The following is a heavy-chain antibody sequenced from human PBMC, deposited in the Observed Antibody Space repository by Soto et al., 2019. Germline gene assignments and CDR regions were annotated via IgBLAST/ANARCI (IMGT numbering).Heavy chain of an antibody. CDR2: ISSSSSTI. V-gene: IGHV3-48*02. Sequence: GGSLRLSCAASGFTFSSYSMNWVRQAPGKGLEWVSYISSSSSTIYYADSVKGRFTISRDNAKNSLYLQMNSLRDEDTAVYYCAREPGVGYCSGGSCYQKDPYIGINWGQGT. D-gene: IGHD2-15*01. CDR3: AREPGVGYCSGGSCYQKDPYIGIN. CDR1: GFTFSSYS. J-gene: IGHJ4*02.